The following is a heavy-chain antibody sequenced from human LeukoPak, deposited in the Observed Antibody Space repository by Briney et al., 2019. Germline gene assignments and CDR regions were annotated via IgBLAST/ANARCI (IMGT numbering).Heavy chain of an antibody. CDR1: GGSFSGYY. D-gene: IGHD3-10*01. CDR3: ARSRSLWFGELSL. Sequence: ETLSLTCAVYGGSFSGYYWSWIRQPPGKGLEWVSVIYSGGSTYYADSVKGRFTISRDNSKNTLYLQMNSLRAEDTAVYYCARSRSLWFGELSLWGQGTLVTVSS. J-gene: IGHJ4*02. V-gene: IGHV3-66*01. CDR2: IYSGGST.